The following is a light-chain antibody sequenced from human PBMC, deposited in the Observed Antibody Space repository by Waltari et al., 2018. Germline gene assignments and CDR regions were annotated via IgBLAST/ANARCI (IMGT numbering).Light chain of an antibody. Sequence: QSALTQPASVSGSPGQSITISATGTSSDVGNFNLFSWYPQHPGKVTKLISYEVSQRPSGVSNPFSCSKSGNAASLTISGLRAEDEADYYCCSYAGSRTYVFGTGTKVTVL. CDR1: SSDVGNFNL. J-gene: IGLJ1*01. V-gene: IGLV2-23*02. CDR2: EVS. CDR3: CSYAGSRTYV.